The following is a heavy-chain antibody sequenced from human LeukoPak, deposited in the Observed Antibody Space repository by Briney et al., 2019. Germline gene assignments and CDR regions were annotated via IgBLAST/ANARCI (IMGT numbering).Heavy chain of an antibody. CDR3: AKEGRYCSSTSCYGFDC. Sequence: GGTLRLSCAASGFTFSSYGMSWVRQAPGKGLEWVSGISGSGGTTSYADSVKGRFTISRDNSKNTLYLQMNSLRAEDTAIYYCAKEGRYCSSTSCYGFDCWGQGTLVTVSS. CDR2: ISGSGGTT. V-gene: IGHV3-23*01. D-gene: IGHD2-2*01. J-gene: IGHJ4*02. CDR1: GFTFSSYG.